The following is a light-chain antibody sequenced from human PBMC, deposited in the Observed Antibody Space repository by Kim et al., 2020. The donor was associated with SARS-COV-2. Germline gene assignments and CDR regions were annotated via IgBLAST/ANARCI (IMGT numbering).Light chain of an antibody. CDR3: QQYATAPDT. CDR2: DIS. J-gene: IGKJ2*01. Sequence: EIVLTQSPGTLSLSPGERATLSCRTSQSVRNNYLAWFQQKPGQAPRLLIYDISSRAPGIPDRFSGSGSGTDFTLTISRVEPEDFAMYYCQQYATAPDTFGQGTKLEIK. V-gene: IGKV3-20*01. CDR1: QSVRNNY.